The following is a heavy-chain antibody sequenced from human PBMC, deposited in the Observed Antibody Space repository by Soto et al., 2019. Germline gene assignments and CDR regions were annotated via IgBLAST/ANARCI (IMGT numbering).Heavy chain of an antibody. CDR2: IYSGGST. Sequence: PGGSLRLSCAASGFTVSSNYMSWVRQAPGKGLEWVSVIYSGGSTYYADSVKGRFTISRDNSKNTLYLQMNSLRAEDTAVYYCAREEAVAGTKWFDPWGQGTLVTVSS. D-gene: IGHD6-19*01. CDR1: GFTVSSNY. J-gene: IGHJ5*02. CDR3: AREEAVAGTKWFDP. V-gene: IGHV3-53*01.